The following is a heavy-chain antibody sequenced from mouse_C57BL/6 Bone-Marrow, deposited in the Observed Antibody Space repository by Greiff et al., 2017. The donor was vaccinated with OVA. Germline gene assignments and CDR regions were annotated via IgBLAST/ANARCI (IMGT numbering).Heavy chain of an antibody. V-gene: IGHV1-54*01. D-gene: IGHD2-5*01. CDR2: INPGSGGT. CDR1: GYAFTNYL. J-gene: IGHJ3*01. CDR3: ARKDYSNTWFAY. Sequence: LQESGAELVRPGTSVKVSCKASGYAFTNYLIEWVKQRPGQGLEWIGVINPGSGGTNYNEKFKGKATLTADKSSSTAYMQLSSLTSEDSAVYFCARKDYSNTWFAYWGQGTLVTVSA.